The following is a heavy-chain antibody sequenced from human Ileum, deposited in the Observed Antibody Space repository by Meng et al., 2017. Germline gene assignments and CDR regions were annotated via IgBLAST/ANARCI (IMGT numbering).Heavy chain of an antibody. V-gene: IGHV2-5*02. J-gene: IGHJ4*02. Sequence: IHLKGAGPTLVQPKQTLTLSCTVAGFSLSTSGVGVGWIRQPPGKALEWLALIYWDDDTRYSPSLKSRLTISKDTSKDQVVLTMTNMDPVDTATYYCAHRRITAAGPGYYFDYWGQGTLVTVSS. CDR2: IYWDDDT. D-gene: IGHD6-13*01. CDR1: GFSLSTSGVG. CDR3: AHRRITAAGPGYYFDY.